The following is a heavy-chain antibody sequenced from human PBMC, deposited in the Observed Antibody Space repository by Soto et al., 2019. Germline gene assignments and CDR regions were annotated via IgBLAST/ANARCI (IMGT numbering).Heavy chain of an antibody. D-gene: IGHD6-13*01. CDR2: VSRSGDNT. Sequence: PGGSPRLSCAASGFTFSSYAMSWVRQAPGEGLEWVSAVSRSGDNTYHADSVKGRFTISRDNSKNTLYLQMNSLRVEDTAVYYCAARRSWYYGMDVWGQGTTVTVSS. J-gene: IGHJ6*02. CDR1: GFTFSSYA. V-gene: IGHV3-23*01. CDR3: AARRSWYYGMDV.